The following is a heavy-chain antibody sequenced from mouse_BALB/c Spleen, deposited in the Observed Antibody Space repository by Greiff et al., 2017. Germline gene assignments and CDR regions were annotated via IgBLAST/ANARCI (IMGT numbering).Heavy chain of an antibody. Sequence: QVQLQQPGAELVKPGASVKLSCKASGYTFTSYWMHWVKQRPGQGLEWIGEIDPSDSYTNYNQKFKGKATLTVDKSSSTAYMQLSSLTSEDSAVYYCARFPKNPLWLGTKMDYWGQGTSVTVSS. CDR3: ARFPKNPLWLGTKMDY. D-gene: IGHD2-2*01. CDR2: IDPSDSYT. CDR1: GYTFTSYW. J-gene: IGHJ4*01. V-gene: IGHV1-69*02.